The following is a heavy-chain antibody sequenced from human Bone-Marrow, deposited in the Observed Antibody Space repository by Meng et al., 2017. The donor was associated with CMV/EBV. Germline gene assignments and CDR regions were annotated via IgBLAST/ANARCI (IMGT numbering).Heavy chain of an antibody. D-gene: IGHD3-3*01. CDR2: INWNGGST. CDR3: AKKYYDFWSGYYPDY. V-gene: IGHV3-20*04. J-gene: IGHJ4*02. Sequence: GESLKISCAASGFTFDDYGMSWVRQAPGKGLEWVSGINWNGGSTGYADSVKGRFTISRDNAKNSLYLQMNSLRAEDTAVYYCAKKYYDFWSGYYPDYWGQGTLVTVSS. CDR1: GFTFDDYG.